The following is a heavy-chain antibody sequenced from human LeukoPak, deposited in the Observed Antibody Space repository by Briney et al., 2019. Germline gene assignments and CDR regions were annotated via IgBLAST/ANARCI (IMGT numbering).Heavy chain of an antibody. J-gene: IGHJ5*02. D-gene: IGHD3-3*01. CDR2: FDPEDGET. Sequence: ASVKVSCKVSGYTLTELSMHWVRQAPGKGLEWMGGFDPEDGETIYAQKFQGRVTMTRDTSISTAYMELSRLRSDDTAVYYCAGFCTLGVVYNWFDPWGQGTLVTVS. CDR3: AGFCTLGVVYNWFDP. V-gene: IGHV1-24*01. CDR1: GYTLTELS.